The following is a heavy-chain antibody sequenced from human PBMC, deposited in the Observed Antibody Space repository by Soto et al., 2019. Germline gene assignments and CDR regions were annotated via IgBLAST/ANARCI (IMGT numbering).Heavy chain of an antibody. CDR2: ISYDGSNK. CDR3: AKSASRLFDP. V-gene: IGHV3-30-3*02. CDR1: GFTFSSYA. Sequence: PGGSLRLSCAASGFTFSSYAMHWVRQAPGKGLEWVAVISYDGSNKYYADSVKGRFTISRDNSKNTLYLQMNSLRAEDTAVYYCAKSASRLFDPWGQGTLVTVSS. J-gene: IGHJ5*02.